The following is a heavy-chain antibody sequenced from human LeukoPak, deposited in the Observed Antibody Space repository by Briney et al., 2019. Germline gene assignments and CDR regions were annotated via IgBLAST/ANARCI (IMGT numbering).Heavy chain of an antibody. Sequence: GGSLRLSCAASAFTFTDYAMHWVRQAPGKGLEWVAVISYDGTNKYYADSVKGRSTISRDDSKNTLYLQMNSLRADDTAVYYCARVTSRVEEMATIGLDYWGQGTLVTVSS. CDR1: AFTFTDYA. CDR2: ISYDGTNK. J-gene: IGHJ4*02. CDR3: ARVTSRVEEMATIGLDY. V-gene: IGHV3-30*08. D-gene: IGHD5-24*01.